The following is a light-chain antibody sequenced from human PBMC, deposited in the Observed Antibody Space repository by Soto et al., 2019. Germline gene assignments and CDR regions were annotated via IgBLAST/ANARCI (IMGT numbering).Light chain of an antibody. Sequence: QSALTQPASGSGAPGQSITISCTGTSSDVGGYDFVSWYQHHPGKAPRLMIYDVSHRPSGVSDRFSASKSGNTASLTISGLLAEDEADYYCSSYTSISTYVFGTGTKVTVL. CDR2: DVS. CDR1: SSDVGGYDF. J-gene: IGLJ1*01. V-gene: IGLV2-14*03. CDR3: SSYTSISTYV.